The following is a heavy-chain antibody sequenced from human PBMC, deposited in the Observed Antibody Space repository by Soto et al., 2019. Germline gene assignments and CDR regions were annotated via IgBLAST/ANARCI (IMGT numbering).Heavy chain of an antibody. CDR2: IYYDGNT. J-gene: IGHJ6*02. V-gene: IGHV4-39*01. Sequence: SETLSLTCTVSGASVSSNTFYWGWIRQPPGKGLESIANIYYDGNTHYNPSLKSRVTISVDTSKNQFSLKLSSVTAADTAVYYCARLTVDYGMDVWGQGTTVTVSS. CDR1: GASVSSNTFY. CDR3: ARLTVDYGMDV.